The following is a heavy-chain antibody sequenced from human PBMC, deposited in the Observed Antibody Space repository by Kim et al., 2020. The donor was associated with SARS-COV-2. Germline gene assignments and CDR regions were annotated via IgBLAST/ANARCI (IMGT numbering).Heavy chain of an antibody. V-gene: IGHV1-46*01. Sequence: ASVKVSCKASGYTFTSYYMHWVRQAPGQGLEWMGIINPSGGSTSYAQKFQCRVTMTRDTSTSTVYMELSSLRSEDTAVYYCARNDYYGSGSYYRGHYYYGMDVWGQGTTVTVSS. CDR3: ARNDYYGSGSYYRGHYYYGMDV. D-gene: IGHD3-10*01. J-gene: IGHJ6*02. CDR1: GYTFTSYY. CDR2: INPSGGST.